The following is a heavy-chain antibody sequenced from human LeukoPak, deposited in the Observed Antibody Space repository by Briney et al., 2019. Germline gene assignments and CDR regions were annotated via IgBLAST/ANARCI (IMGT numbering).Heavy chain of an antibody. V-gene: IGHV1-2*02. CDR2: INPNSGGT. CDR3: ARDKPAEAALDF. CDR1: GYTFTGYY. J-gene: IGHJ4*02. Sequence: VSVKVSCKASGYTFTGYYIHWVRQAPGQGLEWMGWINPNSGGTNYAQKFQGRVTMTRDRSINTAYMDLRSLTYDDTAVYYCARDKPAEAALDFWGQGTLVTVSS.